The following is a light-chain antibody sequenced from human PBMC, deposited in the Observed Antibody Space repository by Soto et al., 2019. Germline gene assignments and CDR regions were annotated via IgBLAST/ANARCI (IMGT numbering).Light chain of an antibody. CDR1: QGISNY. Sequence: DIQMTQSPSSLSASVGDRVTITCRASQGISNYLAWYQQKPGKVPKLLIYAASTLQSRVPSRFSGSKSGTVFTLTIDSLQTEDVATYYCQKYDSAPRTFGQGTKVEIK. V-gene: IGKV1-27*01. CDR3: QKYDSAPRT. J-gene: IGKJ1*01. CDR2: AAS.